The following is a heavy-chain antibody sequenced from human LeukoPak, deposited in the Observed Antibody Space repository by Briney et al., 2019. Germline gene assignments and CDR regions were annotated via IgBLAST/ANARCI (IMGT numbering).Heavy chain of an antibody. D-gene: IGHD6-13*01. CDR3: ARSQSLGYSSRMDV. CDR1: GGSISSSNW. CDR2: IYHSGST. V-gene: IGHV4-4*02. J-gene: IGHJ6*03. Sequence: PSETLSLTCAVSGGSISSSNWWSWVRQPPGKGLEWIGEIYHSGSTNYNPSLKSRVTISVDKSKNQFSLKLSSVTAADTAVYYCARSQSLGYSSRMDVWGKGTTVTVSS.